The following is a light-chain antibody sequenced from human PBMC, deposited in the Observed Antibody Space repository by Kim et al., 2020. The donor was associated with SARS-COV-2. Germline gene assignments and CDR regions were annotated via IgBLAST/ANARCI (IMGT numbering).Light chain of an antibody. J-gene: IGLJ3*02. CDR1: SGSVSTNSY. Sequence: QTVVTQEPSFSVSPGGTVTLTCGLSSGSVSTNSYPGWYQQTPGQAPRTLVYRTDTRSSGVPDRFSGSILGSKAALTITGAQADDESDYYCVLYMGNGIWMFGGGTQLTVL. CDR2: RTD. V-gene: IGLV8-61*01. CDR3: VLYMGNGIWM.